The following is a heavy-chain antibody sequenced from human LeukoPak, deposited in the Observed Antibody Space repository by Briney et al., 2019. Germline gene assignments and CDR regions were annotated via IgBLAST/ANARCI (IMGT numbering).Heavy chain of an antibody. J-gene: IGHJ5*02. CDR3: AREKTGTTIFPRSRWFDP. Sequence: SQTLSLTCAISGDSVSSNSAAWNWIRQSPSRGLEWLGRTYYRSKWYNDYAVSVKSRITINPDTSKNQFSLQLNSVTPEDTAVYYCAREKTGTTIFPRSRWFDPWGQGTLVTVSS. V-gene: IGHV6-1*01. D-gene: IGHD1-1*01. CDR2: TYYRSKWYN. CDR1: GDSVSSNSAA.